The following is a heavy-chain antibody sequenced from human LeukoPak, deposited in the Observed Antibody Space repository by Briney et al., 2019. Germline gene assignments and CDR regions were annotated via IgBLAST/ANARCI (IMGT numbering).Heavy chain of an antibody. J-gene: IGHJ4*02. Sequence: SETLSLTCTVSGVSVSNNNYYWGWIRQPPGKGLEWIGSLSYSGSTYYNPSLKSRVTISVDTSKNQFSLKVSSVTAADTAVYYCARVLAAAAHFDYWGQGTLVTVSS. D-gene: IGHD6-13*01. CDR3: ARVLAAAAHFDY. CDR1: GVSVSNNNYY. CDR2: LSYSGST. V-gene: IGHV4-39*01.